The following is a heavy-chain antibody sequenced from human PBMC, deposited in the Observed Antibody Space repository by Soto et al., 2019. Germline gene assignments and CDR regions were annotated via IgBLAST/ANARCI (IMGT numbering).Heavy chain of an antibody. CDR3: VRGSSAWSGMDY. V-gene: IGHV3-74*01. Sequence: EVQLVQSGGGFVEPGGSLRLSCVASGFTFSNYWMYWVRQAPEKGLVWVSRLRGDGADISYEDSVQGRFTISRDNAKNTLYLYMNTLRGEDTAVYYCVRGSSAWSGMDYWGQGALVTVSS. J-gene: IGHJ4*02. D-gene: IGHD6-19*01. CDR1: GFTFSNYW. CDR2: LRGDGADI.